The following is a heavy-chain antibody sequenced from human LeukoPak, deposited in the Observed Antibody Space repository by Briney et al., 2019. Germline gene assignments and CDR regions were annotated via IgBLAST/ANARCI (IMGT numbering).Heavy chain of an antibody. CDR1: GFTLSSYW. J-gene: IGHJ3*02. V-gene: IGHV3-74*01. CDR2: INSDGSST. CDR3: ATGNYHAFDI. Sequence: GGSLRFSCAASGFTLSSYWMPWVRQAPGKGRVGVSCINSDGSSTRYADSVKGRFTISRDNAKNTLYLQMNSLRAEDTAVYYCATGNYHAFDIWGQGTMVTASS. D-gene: IGHD1-7*01.